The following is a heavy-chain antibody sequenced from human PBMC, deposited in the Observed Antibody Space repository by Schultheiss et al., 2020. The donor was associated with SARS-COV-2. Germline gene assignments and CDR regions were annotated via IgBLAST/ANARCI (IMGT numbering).Heavy chain of an antibody. CDR1: GFTFSNAW. Sequence: GGSLRLSCAASGFTFSNAWMSWVRQAPGKGLEWVSAISGSGGTTYYADSVKGRFTISRDNSKNTLYLQMNSLRAEDTAVYYCASRYSSSWYWFDPWGQGTLVTVSS. CDR3: ASRYSSSWYWFDP. V-gene: IGHV3-23*01. D-gene: IGHD6-13*01. J-gene: IGHJ5*02. CDR2: ISGSGGTT.